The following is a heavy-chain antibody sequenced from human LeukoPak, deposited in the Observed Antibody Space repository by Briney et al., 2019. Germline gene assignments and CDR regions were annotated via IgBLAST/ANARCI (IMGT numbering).Heavy chain of an antibody. Sequence: GGSLRLSCAASGFTFSSYSMNWVRQAPGKGLEWVSSISSSSYIYYADSVKGRFTISRDNAKNSLYLQMNSLRAEDTAVYYCARFLTSVAVDYWGRGTLVTVSS. CDR3: ARFLTSVAVDY. V-gene: IGHV3-21*01. CDR2: ISSSSYI. D-gene: IGHD6-19*01. J-gene: IGHJ4*02. CDR1: GFTFSSYS.